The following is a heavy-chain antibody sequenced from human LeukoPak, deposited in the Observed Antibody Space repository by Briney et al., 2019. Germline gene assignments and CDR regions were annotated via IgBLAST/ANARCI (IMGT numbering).Heavy chain of an antibody. D-gene: IGHD3-3*01. J-gene: IGHJ4*02. CDR1: GGSISSSSYY. CDR2: IYYSGST. Sequence: SETLSLTCTVSGGSISSSSYYWGWIRQPPGKGLEWIGSIYYSGSTYYNPSLKSRVTISVDTSKNQFSLKLSSVTAADTAMYYCASQCITIFGVRGNYFDYWGQGTLVTVSS. V-gene: IGHV4-39*07. CDR3: ASQCITIFGVRGNYFDY.